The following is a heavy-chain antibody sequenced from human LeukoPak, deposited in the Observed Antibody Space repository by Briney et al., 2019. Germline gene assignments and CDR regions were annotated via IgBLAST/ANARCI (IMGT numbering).Heavy chain of an antibody. D-gene: IGHD3-10*01. CDR2: IKQDGSEK. CDR3: ARDVENHYSGSGSYPDY. J-gene: IGHJ4*02. CDR1: GFTFSSYW. V-gene: IGHV3-7*01. Sequence: TGGSLRLSCAASGFTFSSYWMSWVHQAPGKGLEWVANIKQDGSEKYYVDSVKGRFTISRDNAKNSLYLQMNSLRAEDTAVYYCARDVENHYSGSGSYPDYWGQGTLVTVSS.